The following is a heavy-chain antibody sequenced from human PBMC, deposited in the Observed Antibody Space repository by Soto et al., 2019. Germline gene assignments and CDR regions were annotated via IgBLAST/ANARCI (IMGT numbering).Heavy chain of an antibody. D-gene: IGHD6-25*01. J-gene: IGHJ3*02. Sequence: QVQLVESGGGVVQPGRSLRLSCAASGFTFSSDAMHWVRRAPGKGLEWVAFIWNDGSNKHYADSVKGRFIISRDNSENTLYLQMNSLRAEDTAVYFCARDPGGSGYAFDMWGQGTMVTVS. V-gene: IGHV3-33*01. CDR2: IWNDGSNK. CDR3: ARDPGGSGYAFDM. CDR1: GFTFSSDA.